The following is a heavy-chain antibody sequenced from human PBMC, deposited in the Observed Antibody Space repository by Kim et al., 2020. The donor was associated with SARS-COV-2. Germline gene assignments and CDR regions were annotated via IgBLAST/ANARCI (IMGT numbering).Heavy chain of an antibody. Sequence: DSVKGRFTSSRDNAKNSLYLQMNSLRAEDTVVYYCARDREATWATYCCDYWGQGTLVTVSS. J-gene: IGHJ4*02. V-gene: IGHV3-21*01. D-gene: IGHD1-26*01. CDR3: ARDREATWATYCCDY.